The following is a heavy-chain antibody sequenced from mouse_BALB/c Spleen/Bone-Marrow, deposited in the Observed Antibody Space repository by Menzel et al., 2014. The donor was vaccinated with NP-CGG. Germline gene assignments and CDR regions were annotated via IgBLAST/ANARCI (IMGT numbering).Heavy chain of an antibody. J-gene: IGHJ4*01. D-gene: IGHD2-3*01. V-gene: IGHV5-12-1*01. Sequence: VESGGGLVKPGGSLKLSCAASGFAFSSYDMSWVRQTPEKRLEWVAYISSGGGSTYYPDTVKGRFTISRDNAKNTLYLQMSSLKSEDTAMYYCARHEDGYYDAMDYWGQGTSVTVFS. CDR1: GFAFSSYD. CDR3: ARHEDGYYDAMDY. CDR2: ISSGGGST.